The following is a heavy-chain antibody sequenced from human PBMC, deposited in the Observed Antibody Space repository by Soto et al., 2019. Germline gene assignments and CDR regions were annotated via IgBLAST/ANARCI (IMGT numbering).Heavy chain of an antibody. V-gene: IGHV3-33*01. CDR3: AGDRTVGPPGVFDY. Sequence: GGSLRLSCAASGFTFSSYGMHWVRQAPGKGLEWVAVIWYDGSNKYYADSVKGRFTISRDNSKNTLYLQMNSPRAEDTAVYYCAGDRTVGPPGVFDYWGQGTLVTVSS. CDR2: IWYDGSNK. D-gene: IGHD3-10*01. J-gene: IGHJ4*02. CDR1: GFTFSSYG.